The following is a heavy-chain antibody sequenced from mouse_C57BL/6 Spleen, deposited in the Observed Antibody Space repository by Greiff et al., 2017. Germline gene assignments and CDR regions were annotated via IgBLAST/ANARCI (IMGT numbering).Heavy chain of an antibody. CDR2: IYPGDGDT. CDR3: AREPPYVNGAMDY. CDR1: GYAFSSSW. Sequence: VQLQQSGPELVKPGASVKISCKASGYAFSSSWMNWVKQRPGKGLEWIGRIYPGDGDTNYNGKFKGKATLTADKSSSTAYMQLSSLTSEDSAVYFCAREPPYVNGAMDYWGQGTSVTVSS. V-gene: IGHV1-82*01. J-gene: IGHJ4*01.